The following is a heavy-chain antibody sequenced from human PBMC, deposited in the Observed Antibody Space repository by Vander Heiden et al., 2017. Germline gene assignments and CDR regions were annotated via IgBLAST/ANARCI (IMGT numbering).Heavy chain of an antibody. CDR1: GFTFDVYG. D-gene: IGHD6-19*01. CDR2: INWNGGST. Sequence: EVQLGESGGGVVRPGGSLRLSCAAPGFTFDVYGMSWVRQAPGKGLEWVSGINWNGGSTGYADSVKGRFTISRDNAKNSLYLQMNSLRAEDTALYYCARGGYSSGWAYYYYGMDVWGQGTTVTVSS. J-gene: IGHJ6*02. CDR3: ARGGYSSGWAYYYYGMDV. V-gene: IGHV3-20*04.